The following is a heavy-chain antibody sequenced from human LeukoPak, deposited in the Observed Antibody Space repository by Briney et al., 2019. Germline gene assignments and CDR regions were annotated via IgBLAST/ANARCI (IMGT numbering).Heavy chain of an antibody. J-gene: IGHJ4*02. CDR1: GFTFSNAW. Sequence: GGSLRLSCAASGFTFSNAWMHWVRQAPGKGLEWVAVISYDGSNKYYADSVKGRFTISRDNSKNTLYLQMNSLRAEDTAVYYCARDSIAAAYNFDYWGQGTLVTVSS. D-gene: IGHD6-13*01. V-gene: IGHV3-30-3*01. CDR2: ISYDGSNK. CDR3: ARDSIAAAYNFDY.